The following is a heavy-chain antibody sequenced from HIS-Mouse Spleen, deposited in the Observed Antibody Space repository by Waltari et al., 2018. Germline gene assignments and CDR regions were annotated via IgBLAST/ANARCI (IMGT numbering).Heavy chain of an antibody. CDR3: ARIAEGYTSGWYAFDY. CDR1: GFSLSTSGMC. J-gene: IGHJ4*02. D-gene: IGHD6-19*01. V-gene: IGHV2-70*15. CDR2: IDWDEDK. Sequence: QVTLRESGPALVKPTQTLTLTCTFSGFSLSTSGMCVSWIRQPPGKALEWLARIDWDEDKYYRPYMKTRLTISRDTSKNQVVLTMTNMDPLDTATYYCARIAEGYTSGWYAFDYWGQGTLVTVSS.